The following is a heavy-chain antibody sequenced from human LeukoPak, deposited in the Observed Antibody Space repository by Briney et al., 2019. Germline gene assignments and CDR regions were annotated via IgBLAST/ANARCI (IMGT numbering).Heavy chain of an antibody. Sequence: GGSLRLSCAASGFTFSRYWMNWVRQAPGKGLEWVANIKQDGSEKYYVDSVKGRFTISRDNAKNSLYLQMSSLRGEKTAVYYCAREHYDSSASELGLDHWGQGTLVTVSS. V-gene: IGHV3-7*01. J-gene: IGHJ4*02. D-gene: IGHD3-22*01. CDR1: GFTFSRYW. CDR3: AREHYDSSASELGLDH. CDR2: IKQDGSEK.